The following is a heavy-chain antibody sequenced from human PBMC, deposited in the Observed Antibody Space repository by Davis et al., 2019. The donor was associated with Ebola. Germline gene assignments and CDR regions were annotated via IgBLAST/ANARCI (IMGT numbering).Heavy chain of an antibody. D-gene: IGHD2-15*01. CDR3: ARDQDSPYYMDV. Sequence: GESLKISCAASGFTFDDYGMSWVRQAPGKGLEWVSGINWNGGSTGYADSVKGRFTISRDNAKNSLYLQMNSLRAEDTALYYCARDQDSPYYMDVWGKGTTVTVSS. J-gene: IGHJ6*03. V-gene: IGHV3-20*04. CDR1: GFTFDDYG. CDR2: INWNGGST.